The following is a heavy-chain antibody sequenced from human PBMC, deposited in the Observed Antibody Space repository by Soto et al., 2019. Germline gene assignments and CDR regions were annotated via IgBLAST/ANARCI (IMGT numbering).Heavy chain of an antibody. J-gene: IGHJ4*02. CDR3: ARLIAARFFCNY. Sequence: QLQLQESGPGLVKPSETLSLTCTVSGGSISSSSYYWGWIRQPPGKGLEWIGSIYYSGSTYYNPSLKSRVTISVDTSPNQFSRKMSSVTAADTAVYYCARLIAARFFCNYWGQGTLVTFSS. V-gene: IGHV4-39*01. CDR1: GGSISSSSYY. CDR2: IYYSGST. D-gene: IGHD6-6*01.